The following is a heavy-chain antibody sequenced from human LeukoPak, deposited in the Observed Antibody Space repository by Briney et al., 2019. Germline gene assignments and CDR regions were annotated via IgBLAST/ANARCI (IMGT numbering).Heavy chain of an antibody. Sequence: GASVKVSCKASGGTFSSYAISWVRQAPGQGLEWMGGIIPIFGTANYAQKFQGRVTITADESTSTAYMELSSLRSEDTAVYYCARGLRYYGSGGYYNPSDYWGQGTLVTVSS. V-gene: IGHV1-69*13. J-gene: IGHJ4*02. D-gene: IGHD3-10*01. CDR2: IIPIFGTA. CDR1: GGTFSSYA. CDR3: ARGLRYYGSGGYYNPSDY.